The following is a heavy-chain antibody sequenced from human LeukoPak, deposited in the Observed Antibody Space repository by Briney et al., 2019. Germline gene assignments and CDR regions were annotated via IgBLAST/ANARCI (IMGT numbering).Heavy chain of an antibody. J-gene: IGHJ5*02. CDR3: ARVRTGIQGGPWFDP. D-gene: IGHD1-1*01. CDR2: INHSGST. CDR1: GGSFSGYY. V-gene: IGHV4-34*01. Sequence: MTSETLSLTCAVYGGSFSGYYWSWIRQPPGKGLEWIGEINHSGSTNYNPSLKSRVTISVDTSKNQFSLKLSSVTAADTAVYYCARVRTGIQGGPWFDPWGQGTLVTVSS.